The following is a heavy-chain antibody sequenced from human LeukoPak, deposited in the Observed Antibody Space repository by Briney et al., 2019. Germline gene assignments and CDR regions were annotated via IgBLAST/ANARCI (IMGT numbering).Heavy chain of an antibody. D-gene: IGHD3-3*01. V-gene: IGHV3-49*04. CDR2: IRSKAYGGTT. CDR3: TRPKELATTYYDFWSGYFDY. J-gene: IGHJ4*02. CDR1: GFTFGDYA. Sequence: GGSLRLSCTASGFTFGDYAMSRVRQAPGKGLEWVGFIRSKAYGGTTEYAASVKGRFTISRDDSKSIAYLQMNSLETEDTAVYYCTRPKELATTYYDFWSGYFDYWGQGTLVTVSS.